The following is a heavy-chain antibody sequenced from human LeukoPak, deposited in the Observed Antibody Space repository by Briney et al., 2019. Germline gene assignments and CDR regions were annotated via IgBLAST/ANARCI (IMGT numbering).Heavy chain of an antibody. CDR2: ISAYNGNA. Sequence: ASVKVSCKASGYTLTSYGISWVRQAPGQGLEWMGWISAYNGNANYAQKLQGRVTMTTDTSTSTAYMELRSLRSDDTAVYYCARDEVVAGADYWGQGTLVTVSS. D-gene: IGHD6-19*01. CDR1: GYTLTSYG. CDR3: ARDEVVAGADY. V-gene: IGHV1-18*01. J-gene: IGHJ4*02.